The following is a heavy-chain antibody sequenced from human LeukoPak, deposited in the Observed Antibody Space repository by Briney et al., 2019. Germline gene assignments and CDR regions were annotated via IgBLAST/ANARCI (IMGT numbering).Heavy chain of an antibody. CDR2: IDHRGST. Sequence: SETLSLTCAVYGGSFSGYYWSWIRQPPGKGLESIGNIDHRGSTKSNPSLKSRVTISLDTSKNQFSLKLSSVTAADTAVYYCATANSGTVLITDYHYYYMDIWGRGTTVTV. J-gene: IGHJ6*03. D-gene: IGHD3-22*01. CDR3: ATANSGTVLITDYHYYYMDI. CDR1: GGSFSGYY. V-gene: IGHV4-34*01.